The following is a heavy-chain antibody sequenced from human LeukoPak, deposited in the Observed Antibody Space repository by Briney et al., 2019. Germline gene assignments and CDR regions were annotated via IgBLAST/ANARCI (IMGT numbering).Heavy chain of an antibody. D-gene: IGHD3-10*01. CDR2: INHSGST. CDR3: ARSIPARYGSGSRYNY. Sequence: SETLSLTCAVYGGSFSGYYWSWIRQPPGKGLEWIGEINHSGSTNYNPSLKSRVTISVDTSKNQLSLKLSSVTAAYTAGYYCARSIPARYGSGSRYNYWGQGTLVTVS. V-gene: IGHV4-34*01. J-gene: IGHJ4*02. CDR1: GGSFSGYY.